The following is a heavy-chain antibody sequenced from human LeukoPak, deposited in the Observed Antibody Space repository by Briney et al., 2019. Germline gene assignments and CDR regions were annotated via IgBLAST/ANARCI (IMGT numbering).Heavy chain of an antibody. CDR2: IYSGGST. Sequence: GGSLRLSCAASGFTVSSNYMSWVRQAPGKGLEWVSIIYSGGSTYYADSVKGRFTISRDNSKNTLYLQMNSLRAEDTAVYYCARGGSSSWGYGMDVWGQGTTVTVSS. J-gene: IGHJ6*02. V-gene: IGHV3-53*01. CDR3: ARGGSSSWGYGMDV. D-gene: IGHD6-6*01. CDR1: GFTVSSNY.